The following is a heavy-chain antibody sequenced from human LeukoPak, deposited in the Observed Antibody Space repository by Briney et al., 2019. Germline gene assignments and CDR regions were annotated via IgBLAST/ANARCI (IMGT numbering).Heavy chain of an antibody. V-gene: IGHV3-30*01. Sequence: GRSLRLSCAASGFTFSSFPMHWVRQAPGKGLEWVAVISYDGSNKYHADSVKGRFTISRDNSKNTLYLQMNSLRAEDTAVYYCARDRGYCSSTSCSGYMDVWGKGTTVTVSS. CDR3: ARDRGYCSSTSCSGYMDV. D-gene: IGHD2-2*01. CDR1: GFTFSSFP. J-gene: IGHJ6*03. CDR2: ISYDGSNK.